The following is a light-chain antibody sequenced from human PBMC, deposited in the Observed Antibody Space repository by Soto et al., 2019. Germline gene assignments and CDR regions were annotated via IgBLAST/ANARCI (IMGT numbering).Light chain of an antibody. CDR2: GAS. V-gene: IGKV3-15*01. Sequence: EIVLTQSPATLSLSPGERATLSCRASQSVSSSYLAWYQQNPGQAPRLLIYGASTRATGIPARFSGSASGTEFTLTISSLQSEDFAVYYCQQYTNWPRTFGQGTKVDI. CDR3: QQYTNWPRT. J-gene: IGKJ1*01. CDR1: QSVSSSY.